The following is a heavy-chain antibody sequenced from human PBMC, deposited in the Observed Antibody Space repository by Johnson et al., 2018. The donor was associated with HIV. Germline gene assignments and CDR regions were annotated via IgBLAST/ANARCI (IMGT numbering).Heavy chain of an antibody. J-gene: IGHJ3*01. V-gene: IGHV3-20*04. D-gene: IGHD6-13*01. Sequence: VQLVESGGGVVQPARSLRLSCAASGFTFSTYWMHWVRQAPGMGLEWVSGITWNGNTIGSADSVKGRFTIARDNTENALYFQMNSLRAEDTAMYYCARAIAAAGSSLENDAWGQGTMVTVSS. CDR3: ARAIAAAGSSLENDA. CDR2: ITWNGNTI. CDR1: GFTFSTYW.